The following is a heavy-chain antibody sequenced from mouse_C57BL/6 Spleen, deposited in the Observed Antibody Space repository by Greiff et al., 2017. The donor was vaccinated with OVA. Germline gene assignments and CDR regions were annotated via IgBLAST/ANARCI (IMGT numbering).Heavy chain of an antibody. J-gene: IGHJ2*01. D-gene: IGHD2-4*01. CDR2: ISDGGSYT. CDR1: GFTFSSYA. CDR3: ARDHDYSHFDY. V-gene: IGHV5-4*01. Sequence: EVKVVESGGGLVKPGGSLKLSCAASGFTFSSYAMSWVRQTPEKRLEWVATISDGGSYTYYPDNVKGRFTISRDNAKNNLYLQMSHLKSEDTAMYYCARDHDYSHFDYWGQGTTLTVSS.